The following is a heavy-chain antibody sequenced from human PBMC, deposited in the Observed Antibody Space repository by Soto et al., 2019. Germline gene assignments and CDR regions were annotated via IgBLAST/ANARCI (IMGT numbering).Heavy chain of an antibody. CDR2: ISWNSGSI. J-gene: IGHJ3*02. Sequence: GGSLRLSCAASGFTFDDYAMHWVRQAPGKGLEWVSGISWNSGSIGYADSVKGRFTISRDNAKNSLYLQMNSLRAEDTALYHCAKDLRMRVFEDAFDIWGQGTMVTVSS. CDR3: AKDLRMRVFEDAFDI. V-gene: IGHV3-9*01. D-gene: IGHD6-13*01. CDR1: GFTFDDYA.